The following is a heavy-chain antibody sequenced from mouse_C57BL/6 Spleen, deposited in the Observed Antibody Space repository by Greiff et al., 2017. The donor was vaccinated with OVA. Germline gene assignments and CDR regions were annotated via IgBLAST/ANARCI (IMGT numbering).Heavy chain of an antibody. CDR3: ARAHITTVVARYFDV. V-gene: IGHV3-6*01. Sequence: EVQLQESGPGLVKPSQSLSLTCSVTGYSITSGYYWNWIRQFPGNKLEWMGYISYDGSNNYNPSLKNRISITRDTSKNQFFLKLNSVTTEDTATYYCARAHITTVVARYFDVWGTGTTVTVSS. CDR2: ISYDGSN. J-gene: IGHJ1*03. D-gene: IGHD1-1*01. CDR1: GYSITSGYY.